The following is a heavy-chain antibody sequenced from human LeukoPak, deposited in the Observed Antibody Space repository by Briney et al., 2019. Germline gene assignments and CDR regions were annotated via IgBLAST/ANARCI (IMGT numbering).Heavy chain of an antibody. CDR2: ITTTSAYI. CDR1: GFTFNEYT. V-gene: IGHV3-21*01. J-gene: IGHJ4*02. CDR3: ARDIVNGDYVSAY. D-gene: IGHD4-17*01. Sequence: GGSLRLSCAASGFTFNEYTLNWVHQAPGKGLEWVSSITTTSAYIYYADSVKGRFTISRDNAKNSLYLQMNSLRADDTGVYYCARDIVNGDYVSAYWGQGTLVTVSS.